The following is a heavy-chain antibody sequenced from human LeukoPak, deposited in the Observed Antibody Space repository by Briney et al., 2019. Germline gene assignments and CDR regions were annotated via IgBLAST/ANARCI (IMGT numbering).Heavy chain of an antibody. Sequence: PSETLSLTCTVSGGSISSSSYYWGWIRQPPGKGLEWIGSIYYSGSTYYNPSLKSRVTISVDTSKNQFSLKLSSVTAADTAVYYCARGLVGATSYYFDYWGQGTLVTVSS. V-gene: IGHV4-39*07. J-gene: IGHJ4*02. CDR1: GGSISSSSYY. D-gene: IGHD1-26*01. CDR3: ARGLVGATSYYFDY. CDR2: IYYSGST.